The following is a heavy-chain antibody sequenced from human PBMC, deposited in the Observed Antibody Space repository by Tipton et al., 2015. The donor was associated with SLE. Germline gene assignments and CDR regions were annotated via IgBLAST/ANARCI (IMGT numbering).Heavy chain of an antibody. CDR1: GGSFSGYY. Sequence: TLSLTCAVYGGSFSGYYWSWIRQPPGKGLEWIGEINHSGSTNYNPSLKSRVTISVDTSKNQFSLKLSSVTAADTAVYYCARGYGAAVPYSGYWGQGTLVTVSS. CDR2: INHSGST. CDR3: ARGYGAAVPYSGY. V-gene: IGHV4-34*01. J-gene: IGHJ4*02. D-gene: IGHD6-13*01.